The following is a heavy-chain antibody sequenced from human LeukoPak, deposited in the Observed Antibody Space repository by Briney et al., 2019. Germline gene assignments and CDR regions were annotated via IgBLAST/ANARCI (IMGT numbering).Heavy chain of an antibody. V-gene: IGHV1-69*13. CDR3: ARDYHGASYDFWSGNYYYYYMDV. CDR2: IIPIFGTA. D-gene: IGHD3-3*01. Sequence: PGASVKVSCKASGGTFSSYAISWVRQAPGQGLEWMGGIIPIFGTANYAQKLQGRVTITADESTSTAYMELSSLRSEDTAVYYCARDYHGASYDFWSGNYYYYYMDVWGKGTTVTVSS. CDR1: GGTFSSYA. J-gene: IGHJ6*03.